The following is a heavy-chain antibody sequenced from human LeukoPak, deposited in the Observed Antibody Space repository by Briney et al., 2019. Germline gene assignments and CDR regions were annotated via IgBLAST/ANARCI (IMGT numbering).Heavy chain of an antibody. CDR2: IDPSDSYT. D-gene: IGHD6-19*01. CDR3: ARQVRAGYSTGWYDWFDP. CDR1: GYSFSSYW. J-gene: IGHJ5*02. Sequence: GESLRISCKGSGYSFSSYWITWVRQMPGKGLEWTGRIDPSDSYTNYSPSFQGHVTISADKSISTAYLQWSSLKAWDTAMYYCARQVRAGYSTGWYDWFDPWGQGTLVTVSS. V-gene: IGHV5-10-1*01.